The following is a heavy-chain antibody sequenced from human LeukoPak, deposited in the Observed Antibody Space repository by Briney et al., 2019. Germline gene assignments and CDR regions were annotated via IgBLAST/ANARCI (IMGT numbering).Heavy chain of an antibody. V-gene: IGHV4-59*08. D-gene: IGHD3-9*01. CDR2: IYYSGST. Sequence: PSETLSLTCTVSGGSISSDYWSWIRQPPGKGLEWIGYIYYSGSTNYNPSLRSRVTISVDTSKNQFSLKLSSVTAADTAVYYCARHFFDWFRMKWFDPWGQGTLVTVSS. J-gene: IGHJ5*02. CDR1: GGSISSDY. CDR3: ARHFFDWFRMKWFDP.